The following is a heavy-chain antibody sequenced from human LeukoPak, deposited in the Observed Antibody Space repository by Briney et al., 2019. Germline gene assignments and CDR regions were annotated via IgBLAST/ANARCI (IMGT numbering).Heavy chain of an antibody. J-gene: IGHJ6*03. CDR2: IYTSGST. D-gene: IGHD1-14*01. Sequence: SETLSLTCTVSGGSISSYYWSWLRQPAGKGLEWIGRIYTSGSTNYNPSLKSRVTMSVDTSKNQFSLKLSSVIAADTAGYYCARDGRSNRYYYYYYMDVWGKGTTVTVSS. CDR1: GGSISSYY. V-gene: IGHV4-4*07. CDR3: ARDGRSNRYYYYYYMDV.